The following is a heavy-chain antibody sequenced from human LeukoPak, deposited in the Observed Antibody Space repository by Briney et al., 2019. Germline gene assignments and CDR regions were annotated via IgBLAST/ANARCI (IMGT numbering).Heavy chain of an antibody. J-gene: IGHJ4*02. Sequence: GRSLRLSCAASGFTFDDYAMHWVRQAPGKGLEWVSGISWNSGSIGYADSVKGRFTISRDNAKNSLYLQMNSLRAEDTALYYCAKDGNSGYDSPFDYWGQGTLVTVSS. D-gene: IGHD5-12*01. CDR2: ISWNSGSI. V-gene: IGHV3-9*01. CDR3: AKDGNSGYDSPFDY. CDR1: GFTFDDYA.